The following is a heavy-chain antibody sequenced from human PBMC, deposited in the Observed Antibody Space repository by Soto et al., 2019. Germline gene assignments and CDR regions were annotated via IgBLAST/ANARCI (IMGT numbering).Heavy chain of an antibody. CDR3: ARESYASGGYYWFDP. Sequence: PGGSLRLSCAASGFTFNTYMHWVRQAPGKGLVWVSRINSDGSSTSYADSVKGRLTVSRDNTKSTLYLQMNSLRAEDTAVYYCARESYASGGYYWFDPWGQGTLVTVSS. CDR1: GFTFNTY. D-gene: IGHD3-10*01. J-gene: IGHJ5*02. V-gene: IGHV3-74*01. CDR2: INSDGSST.